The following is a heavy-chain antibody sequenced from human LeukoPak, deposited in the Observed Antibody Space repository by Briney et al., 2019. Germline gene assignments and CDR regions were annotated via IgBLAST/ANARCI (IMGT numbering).Heavy chain of an antibody. CDR1: GFTFSSYA. J-gene: IGHJ5*02. V-gene: IGHV3-30-3*01. CDR2: ISYDGSNK. Sequence: PGRSLRLSCAASGFTFSSYAMHWVRQAPGKGLEWVAVISYDGSNKYYADSVKGRFTISRDNSKNTLYLQMNSLRAEDTAVYYCARDPASAGWFDPWGQGTLSPSPQ. CDR3: ARDPASAGWFDP.